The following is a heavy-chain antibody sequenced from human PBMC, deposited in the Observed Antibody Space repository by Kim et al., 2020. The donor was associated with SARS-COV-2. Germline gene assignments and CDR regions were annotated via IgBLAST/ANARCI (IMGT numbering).Heavy chain of an antibody. V-gene: IGHV3-23*01. CDR1: GFTFGSFV. D-gene: IGHD6-13*01. CDR3: AKSVGGAAAFDY. CDR2: VGGSGRNT. J-gene: IGHJ4*02. Sequence: GGSLRLSCATSGFTFGSFVMNWVRQAPGKGLEWVSGVGGSGRNTYYADSVKARFTISRDNSKSTLFLEMNSLRAEDTAVYYCAKSVGGAAAFDYWGQGT.